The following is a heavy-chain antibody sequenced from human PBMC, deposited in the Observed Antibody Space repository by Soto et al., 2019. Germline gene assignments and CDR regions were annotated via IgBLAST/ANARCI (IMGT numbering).Heavy chain of an antibody. Sequence: GGSLRLSCAASGFTSSIYARHWVRQARGKGLEWVAVISYEGSNKYYADSVKGRFIISRDNSKSTLYLQMNSLRTEDTAVYYRASEWKHDGLDYWGQGTLVTVSS. V-gene: IGHV3-30-3*01. J-gene: IGHJ4*02. D-gene: IGHD5-18*01. CDR1: GFTSSIYA. CDR2: ISYEGSNK. CDR3: ASEWKHDGLDY.